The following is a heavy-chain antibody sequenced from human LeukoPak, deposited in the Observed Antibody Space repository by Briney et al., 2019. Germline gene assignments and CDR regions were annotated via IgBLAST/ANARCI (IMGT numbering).Heavy chain of an antibody. J-gene: IGHJ4*02. Sequence: PGGSLRLSCAASGFTVSAYPMNWVRQAPGKGLEWISHIRDSGSTDYADSVKGRFTISRDNAKSSLYLQLNSLRAEDTAVYFCARDHDYAFDNWGQGTLVAVSS. V-gene: IGHV3-48*01. D-gene: IGHD4-17*01. CDR2: IRDSGST. CDR1: GFTVSAYP. CDR3: ARDHDYAFDN.